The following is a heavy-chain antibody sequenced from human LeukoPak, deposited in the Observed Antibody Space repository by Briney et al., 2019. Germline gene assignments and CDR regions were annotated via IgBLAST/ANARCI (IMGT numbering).Heavy chain of an antibody. Sequence: PGGSLILSCAASGFTFDDYAMHWVRQPPGKGLEWVSLISGDGGRTYYADSVKGRFTISRDKSKNSLYLQMNSLRTEDTALYYCVKGLVKGYYYGMDVWGQGTTVTVSS. CDR3: VKGLVKGYYYGMDV. J-gene: IGHJ6*02. CDR1: GFTFDDYA. V-gene: IGHV3-43*02. D-gene: IGHD3/OR15-3a*01. CDR2: ISGDGGRT.